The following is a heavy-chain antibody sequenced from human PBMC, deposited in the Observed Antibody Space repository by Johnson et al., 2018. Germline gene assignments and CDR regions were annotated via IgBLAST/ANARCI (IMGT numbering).Heavy chain of an antibody. V-gene: IGHV3-23*04. Sequence: EVQLVESGGGLVQPGGSLRLSCAASGFTFSSYAMSWVRQAPGKGLEWVSLISWDGGSTYYADSVKGRFTISRDNAKNSLYLQMNSLRAEDTALYFCAKGNGYYNYYHMDVWGKGTTVTV. CDR2: ISWDGGST. J-gene: IGHJ6*03. D-gene: IGHD2-8*01. CDR1: GFTFSSYA. CDR3: AKGNGYYNYYHMDV.